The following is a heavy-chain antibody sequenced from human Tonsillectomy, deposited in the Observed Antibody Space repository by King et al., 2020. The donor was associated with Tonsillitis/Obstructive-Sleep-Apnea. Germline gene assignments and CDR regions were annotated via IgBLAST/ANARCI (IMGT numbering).Heavy chain of an antibody. CDR3: ARRGLYSSSAFEY. CDR2: IDPGDSDT. V-gene: IGHV5-51*01. CDR1: GYSFSSYW. J-gene: IGHJ4*02. D-gene: IGHD6-6*01. Sequence: QLVQSGAEVKKPGESLKISCTCSGYSFSSYWIGWVRQMPGKGLEWMGIIDPGDSDTRYSPSFQGRVTIAADKSISTAYLQWSSLKASDTATYYCARRGLYSSSAFEYWGQGTLVTVSS.